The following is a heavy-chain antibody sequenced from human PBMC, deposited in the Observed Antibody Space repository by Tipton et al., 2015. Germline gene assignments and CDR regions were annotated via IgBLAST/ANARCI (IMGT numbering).Heavy chain of an antibody. Sequence: QSGPEVKKPGASVKVYCKASGGTFSSYAINWVRPAPGQGLEWMGGIIPMFGTANSAQKFQGRVTITADESTSTVYMELSSLRSEDTAVYYFAIIGQIDGSHYYGMDVWGQGTTVTVSS. V-gene: IGHV1-69*01. CDR2: IIPMFGTA. D-gene: IGHD5-24*01. CDR1: GGTFSSYA. J-gene: IGHJ6*02. CDR3: AIIGQIDGSHYYGMDV.